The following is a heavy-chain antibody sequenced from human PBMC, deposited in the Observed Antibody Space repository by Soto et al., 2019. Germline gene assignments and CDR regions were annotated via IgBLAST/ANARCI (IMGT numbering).Heavy chain of an antibody. D-gene: IGHD7-27*01. CDR1: GGSVRTGSYH. CDR2: IPNNGST. CDR3: ARIGWGGDS. J-gene: IGHJ4*02. Sequence: QVQLQESGPGRVKPSETLSLTCSVSGGSVRTGSYHWSWIRQPPGKGLEWIGFIPNNGSTDYKPSLKSRVVVSIDRSKNQFSLKVNSVTAADTAVYFCARIGWGGDSWGQGTLVTVSS. V-gene: IGHV4-61*01.